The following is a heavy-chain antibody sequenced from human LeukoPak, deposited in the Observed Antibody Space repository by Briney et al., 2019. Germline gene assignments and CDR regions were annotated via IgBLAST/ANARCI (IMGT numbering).Heavy chain of an antibody. V-gene: IGHV3-23*01. D-gene: IGHD2-15*01. CDR1: EIIFSSYA. J-gene: IGHJ4*02. CDR2: ISGSGAST. CDR3: ATGRAIEVLSAFNY. Sequence: PGGSLRLSCAASEIIFSSYAMTWVRRAPGKGLEWLSAISGSGASTYYADSVKGRFTISRDNSLDTVYLQMDSLRADDTAVYYCATGRAIEVLSAFNYWGQGTVVTVSS.